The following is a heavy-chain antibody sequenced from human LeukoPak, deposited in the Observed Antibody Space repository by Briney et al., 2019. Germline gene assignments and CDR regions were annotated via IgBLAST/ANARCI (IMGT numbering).Heavy chain of an antibody. CDR1: GFTFSTSV. J-gene: IGHJ4*02. CDR3: ARDVNSYASGTFPYYFDC. Sequence: PGGSLRLSCAASGFTFSTSVMHWVRQAPGKGLEWVAVTSSDGTNKYYADSVKGRFTISRDNSKNTLYLQMYSLRAEDTAVYYCARDVNSYASGTFPYYFDCWGQGTLVTVSS. V-gene: IGHV3-30-3*01. CDR2: TSSDGTNK. D-gene: IGHD3-10*01.